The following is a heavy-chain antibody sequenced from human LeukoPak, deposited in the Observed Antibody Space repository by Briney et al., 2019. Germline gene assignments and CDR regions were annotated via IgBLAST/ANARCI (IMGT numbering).Heavy chain of an antibody. D-gene: IGHD3-10*01. J-gene: IGHJ1*01. V-gene: IGHV3-30*02. Sequence: PGGSLRLSCAASGFTFSYYGMHWVRQAPGKGLEWVAFIRYDGNDKFYADSVKGRFTISKDTSRNTLYLQMHSLRTDDTAVSYCAKDLMRDRWFGESWGQGTLVTVSS. CDR1: GFTFSYYG. CDR3: AKDLMRDRWFGES. CDR2: IRYDGNDK.